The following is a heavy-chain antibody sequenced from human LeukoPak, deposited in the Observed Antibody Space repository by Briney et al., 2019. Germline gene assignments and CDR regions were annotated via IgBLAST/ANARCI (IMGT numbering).Heavy chain of an antibody. CDR2: ISAYNGNT. CDR1: GYTFTSYG. CDR3: ARGRYDFWSGYLGY. Sequence: ASVKVSCKASGYTFTSYGISWVRQAPGQGLEWMGWISAYNGNTNYAQKLQGRVTMTTDTSTSTAYMELRSLRSDDTAVYYCARGRYDFWSGYLGYWGQGTLVTVSS. V-gene: IGHV1-18*01. D-gene: IGHD3-3*01. J-gene: IGHJ4*02.